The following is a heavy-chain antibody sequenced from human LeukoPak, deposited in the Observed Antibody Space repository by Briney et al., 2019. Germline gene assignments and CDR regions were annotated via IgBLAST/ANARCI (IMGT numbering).Heavy chain of an antibody. CDR1: GGSINNY. CDR3: ARGRGWFDP. V-gene: IGHV4-59*01. CDR2: MYYTGST. J-gene: IGHJ5*02. D-gene: IGHD5-24*01. Sequence: SETLSLTCTASGGSINNYWSWIRQPPGKGLEWIGYMYYTGSTNYNPSLKSRVIMSLDTSKNQFSLKLSSVTAADTAVYYCARGRGWFDPWGQGTLVTVSS.